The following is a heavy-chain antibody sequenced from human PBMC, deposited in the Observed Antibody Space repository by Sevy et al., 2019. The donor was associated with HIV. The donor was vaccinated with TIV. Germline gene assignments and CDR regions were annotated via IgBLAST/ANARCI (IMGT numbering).Heavy chain of an antibody. Sequence: GGSLRLSCAASGFSFRSYWMTWVRQAPGKGLEWVANINRDESATNYVGSVKDRFTIFRDNAKNLLYLQMNSLRVDDTAVYYCVTDDRPSGWLFDFWGPGTQVTVSS. CDR3: VTDDRPSGWLFDF. V-gene: IGHV3-7*01. CDR1: GFSFRSYW. J-gene: IGHJ4*02. CDR2: INRDESAT. D-gene: IGHD6-19*01.